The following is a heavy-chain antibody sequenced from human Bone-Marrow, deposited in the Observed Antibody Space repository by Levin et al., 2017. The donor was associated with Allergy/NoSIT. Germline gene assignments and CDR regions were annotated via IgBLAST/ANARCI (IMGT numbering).Heavy chain of an antibody. CDR1: GFIFSSYY. Sequence: GGSLRLSCASSGFIFSSYYMNWVRQAPGKGLEWVASISSSGTYTFYEDSLKGRFTISRDNAKNSLYLQMDSLRAEDTAVYYCARAPPYGMDVWGQGTTVTVSS. CDR3: ARAPPYGMDV. J-gene: IGHJ6*02. V-gene: IGHV3-21*01. CDR2: ISSSGTYT.